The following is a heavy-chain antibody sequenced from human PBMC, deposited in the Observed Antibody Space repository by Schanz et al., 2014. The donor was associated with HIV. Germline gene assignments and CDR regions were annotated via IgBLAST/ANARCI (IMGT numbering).Heavy chain of an antibody. CDR3: TRSFNRGSRAFDAFDI. D-gene: IGHD3-10*01. CDR2: AKGSSRAGEI. J-gene: IGHJ3*02. V-gene: IGHV3-15*01. CDR1: GFSFSDAW. Sequence: VQLAESGGGLVKPGGSLRLSCAGSGFSFSDAWMSWVRQAPGKGLEWVGQAKGSSRAGEIDYAAPVKGRFTISRDNAKNSLYLQMSSLRVEDTAVYYCTRSFNRGSRAFDAFDIWGQGTMVTVSS.